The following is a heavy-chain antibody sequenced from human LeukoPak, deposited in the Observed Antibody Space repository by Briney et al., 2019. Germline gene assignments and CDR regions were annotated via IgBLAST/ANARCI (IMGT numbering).Heavy chain of an antibody. Sequence: PGGSLRLSCAASGFTFSSYGMHWVRQAPGKGLEWVAVIWYDGSNKYYADSVKGRFTISRDNSKNTLYLQMNSLRAEDTAVYYCANLATAAAAFDYWGQGTLVTVSS. CDR2: IWYDGSNK. D-gene: IGHD6-13*01. J-gene: IGHJ4*02. CDR1: GFTFSSYG. V-gene: IGHV3-30*02. CDR3: ANLATAAAAFDY.